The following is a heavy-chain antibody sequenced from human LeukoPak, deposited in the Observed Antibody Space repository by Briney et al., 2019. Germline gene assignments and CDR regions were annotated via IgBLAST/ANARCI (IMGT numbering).Heavy chain of an antibody. CDR1: GYTFTGYY. CDR3: ARRSGGYYYFDY. V-gene: IGHV1-46*01. Sequence: ASVKVSCKPSGYTFTGYYMHWVRQAPGQGLEWMGIINPSGGSTSYAQKFQGRVTMTRDTSTSTVYMELSSLRSEDTAVYYCARRSGGYYYFDYWGQGTLVTVSS. D-gene: IGHD2-21*02. CDR2: INPSGGST. J-gene: IGHJ4*02.